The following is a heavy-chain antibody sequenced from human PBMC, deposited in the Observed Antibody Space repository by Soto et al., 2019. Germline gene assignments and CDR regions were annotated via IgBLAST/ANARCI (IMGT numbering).Heavy chain of an antibody. CDR3: ARSYCRDGVRCNWFDP. CDR1: GCSMTTYY. D-gene: IGHD2-15*01. CDR2: INYSGNT. Sequence: QVQLQESGPGLVKPSETLYLTCKVSGCSMTTYYWDWIRQPPGKGLEWSGYINYSGNTKYNSSLKSRVIISVDTSKNQFSLKLTSVTSADTAVYYCARSYCRDGVRCNWFDPWGQGTLVTVSS. J-gene: IGHJ5*02. V-gene: IGHV4-59*01.